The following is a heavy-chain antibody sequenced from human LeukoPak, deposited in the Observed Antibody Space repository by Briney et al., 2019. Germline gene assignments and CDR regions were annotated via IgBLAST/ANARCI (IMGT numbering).Heavy chain of an antibody. CDR2: ITWNSGSI. CDR3: AKEDHFAS. CDR1: GFTFDDYT. V-gene: IGHV3-9*01. Sequence: GRSLRLSCAASGFTFDDYTMHWVRQAPGKGLEWVSGITWNSGSIGYADSVRGRFTISRDNVKNSLYLEMNSLRAEDTALYYCAKEDHFASWGQGTLVTVSS. J-gene: IGHJ4*02.